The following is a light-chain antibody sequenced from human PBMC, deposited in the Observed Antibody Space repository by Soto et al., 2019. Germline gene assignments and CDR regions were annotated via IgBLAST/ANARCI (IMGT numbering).Light chain of an antibody. J-gene: IGLJ3*02. V-gene: IGLV2-14*01. CDR1: SSDVGGYNY. Sequence: QSALTQPASVSGSPGQSITISCTGTSSDVGGYNYVSWYQQHPGQVPKLTIYEVTNRPSGVSSRFAGSKSGNTASLPISGLQAEDEADYYCSSYTTSDTWVFGGGTKLTVL. CDR3: SSYTTSDTWV. CDR2: EVT.